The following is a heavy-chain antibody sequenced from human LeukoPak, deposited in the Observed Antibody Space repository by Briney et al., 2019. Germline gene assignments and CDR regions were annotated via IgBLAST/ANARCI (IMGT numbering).Heavy chain of an antibody. CDR1: GFTVSSNY. CDR2: ISDSGATI. CDR3: ATVGSTGYFDY. J-gene: IGHJ4*02. D-gene: IGHD2-2*01. Sequence: GGSLRLSCAASGFTVSSNYMNWVRQAPGKGLEWVSYISDSGATIYYADSEKGRFTISRDNAKNSLYLQMNSLRADDTAVYYCATVGSTGYFDYWGLGTLVTVSS. V-gene: IGHV3-48*03.